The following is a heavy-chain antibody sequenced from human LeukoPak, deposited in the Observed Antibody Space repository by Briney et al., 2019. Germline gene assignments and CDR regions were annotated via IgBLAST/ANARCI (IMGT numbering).Heavy chain of an antibody. CDR2: ISGSGSST. CDR3: AKESSSSPRTSRLADY. D-gene: IGHD6-13*01. CDR1: GFTFSSYA. J-gene: IGHJ4*02. Sequence: QAGGSLRLSCAASGFTFSSYAMSWVRQAPGKGLEWVSAISGSGSSTYYADSVKGRFTISRDNSKNTLYLQMNSLRAEDTAVYYCAKESSSSPRTSRLADYWGQGTLVTVSS. V-gene: IGHV3-23*01.